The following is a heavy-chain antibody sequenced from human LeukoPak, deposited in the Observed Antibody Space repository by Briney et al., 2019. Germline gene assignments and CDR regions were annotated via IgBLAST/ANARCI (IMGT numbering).Heavy chain of an antibody. CDR2: IRSKTYGGTT. J-gene: IGHJ4*02. D-gene: IGHD7-27*01. CDR3: VRSDWGGY. V-gene: IGHV3-49*03. Sequence: GGSLRLSCTASGFTFGDYAMSWFRQAPGKGLEWVGLIRSKTYGGTTEYAASVKGRFIISRDDSKSIAYLQMNSLKTEDTAVYYCVRSDWGGYWGQGTLVTVSS. CDR1: GFTFGDYA.